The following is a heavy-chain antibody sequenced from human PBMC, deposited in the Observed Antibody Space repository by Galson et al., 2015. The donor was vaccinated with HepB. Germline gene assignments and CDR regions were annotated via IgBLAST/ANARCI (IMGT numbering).Heavy chain of an antibody. V-gene: IGHV1-8*02. Sequence: SVKVSCKASGGTFSSYAINWVRQATGQGLEWMGWMNPNSGNTGYAQKFQGRVTMTRNTSISTAYMELSSLRSEDTAVYYCARGGKYSSRSWFDPWGQGTLVTVSS. CDR1: GGTFSSYA. CDR3: ARGGKYSSRSWFDP. D-gene: IGHD6-6*01. J-gene: IGHJ5*02. CDR2: MNPNSGNT.